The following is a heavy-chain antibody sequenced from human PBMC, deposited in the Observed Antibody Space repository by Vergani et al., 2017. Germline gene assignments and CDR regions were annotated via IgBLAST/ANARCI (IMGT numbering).Heavy chain of an antibody. J-gene: IGHJ4*02. CDR2: INHSGST. CDR3: ARRPGWLRPGASYYFDY. D-gene: IGHD5-12*01. CDR1: GRSFSGYY. V-gene: IGHV4-34*01. Sequence: QVQLQQWGAGLLKPSETLSLTCAVYGRSFSGYYWSWIRQPPGKGLEWIGEINHSGSTNYNPSLKSRVTISVDTSKNQFSLKLSSVTAADTAVYYCARRPGWLRPGASYYFDYWGQGPLVTVSS.